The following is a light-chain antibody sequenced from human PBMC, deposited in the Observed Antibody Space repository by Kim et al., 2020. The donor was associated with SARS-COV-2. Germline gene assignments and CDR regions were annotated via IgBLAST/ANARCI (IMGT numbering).Light chain of an antibody. Sequence: SLSPVERATRACRASQSVSSYLAWYQQKPGQAPRLLIYDASNRSTGIPARFSGSGSVTDFTLTISSLEPADVAGDYCQQRSNWWTFGKGTKVDIK. V-gene: IGKV3-11*01. CDR1: QSVSSY. CDR2: DAS. CDR3: QQRSNWWT. J-gene: IGKJ1*01.